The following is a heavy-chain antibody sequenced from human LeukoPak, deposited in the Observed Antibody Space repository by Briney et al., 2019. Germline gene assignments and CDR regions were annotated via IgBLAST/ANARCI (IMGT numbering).Heavy chain of an antibody. CDR1: GGTFSSYA. Sequence: GASVKVSCKASGGTFSSYAISWVRQAPGQGLEWMGGIIPIFGTANYAQKFQGRVTITADESTSTAYMELSSLRSEDTAVYYCARGFKSSGWYHYDAFDIWGQGTMVTVSS. V-gene: IGHV1-69*13. CDR3: ARGFKSSGWYHYDAFDI. D-gene: IGHD6-19*01. J-gene: IGHJ3*02. CDR2: IIPIFGTA.